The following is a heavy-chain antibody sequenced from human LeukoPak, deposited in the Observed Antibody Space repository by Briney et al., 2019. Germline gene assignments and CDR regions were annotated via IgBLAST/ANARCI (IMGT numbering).Heavy chain of an antibody. V-gene: IGHV3-33*06. CDR1: GFTFSAYG. Sequence: GGSLRLSCAASGFTFSAYGMHWVRQAPGKGLERVAIIWYDGGNKYYADSVKGRFTISRDNSKNTLFLQMNSLRVEDTAVYYCAKDGPEIVNAYYYYMDVWGKGATVTVSS. D-gene: IGHD5-24*01. J-gene: IGHJ6*03. CDR2: IWYDGGNK. CDR3: AKDGPEIVNAYYYYMDV.